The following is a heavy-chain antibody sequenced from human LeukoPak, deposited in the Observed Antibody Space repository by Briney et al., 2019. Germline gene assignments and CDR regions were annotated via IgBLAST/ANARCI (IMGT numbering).Heavy chain of an antibody. CDR3: ARTKEMASISYFDS. J-gene: IGHJ4*02. V-gene: IGHV3-48*03. D-gene: IGHD5-24*01. Sequence: QSGGSLGLSCAASGFTFSSYEMNWVRQAPGKGLEWVSYIDSSGSNIHYADSVKGRFTISRDNAKNSLYLQMNSLRAEDTAVYYCARTKEMASISYFDSWGQGTLVTVSS. CDR2: IDSSGSNI. CDR1: GFTFSSYE.